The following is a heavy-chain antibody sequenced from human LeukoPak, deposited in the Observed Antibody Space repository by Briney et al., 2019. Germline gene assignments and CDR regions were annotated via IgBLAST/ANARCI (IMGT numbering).Heavy chain of an antibody. CDR2: IGVGSGTT. D-gene: IGHD6-19*01. J-gene: IGHJ4*02. Sequence: GGSLRLSCAASGSTFSTFSNYVMSWVRQAPGKGLEWVSGIGVGSGTTYYADSVKGRFSISRDSSKNTLYLQMNSLRAEDTAVYYCARMTNSGWPSYSFDFWGQGTLLTVSS. V-gene: IGHV3-23*01. CDR1: GSTFSTFSNYV. CDR3: ARMTNSGWPSYSFDF.